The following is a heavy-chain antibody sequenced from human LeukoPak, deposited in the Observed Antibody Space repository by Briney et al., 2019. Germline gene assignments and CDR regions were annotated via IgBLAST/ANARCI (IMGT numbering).Heavy chain of an antibody. CDR1: GFTFSSYD. J-gene: IGHJ4*02. V-gene: IGHV3-23*01. D-gene: IGHD3-10*01. CDR2: ITYSSGYT. CDR3: AKDPSDLGGSGSNNYFDC. Sequence: GGSLSLSCAASGFTFSSYDMSWVRPAPGKGLEWVSGITYSSGYTYYADSVKGRFTISRDNSRNTLYLQMNSLRAEDTAVYYCAKDPSDLGGSGSNNYFDCWGQGTLVTVSS.